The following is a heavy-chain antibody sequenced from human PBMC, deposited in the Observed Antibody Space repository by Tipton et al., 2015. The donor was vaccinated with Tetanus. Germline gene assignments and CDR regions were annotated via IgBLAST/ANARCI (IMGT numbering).Heavy chain of an antibody. D-gene: IGHD2-21*02. Sequence: LRLSCTVSRGSISSGTFYWAWIRQPPGKGLEWIGNIYYNGNTLENPSLKGRVTLSLDKSKNQFSLNLTSVTAADTAVYYCARTADNWFDPWGQGTLVTVSS. J-gene: IGHJ5*02. CDR1: RGSISSGTFY. CDR3: ARTADNWFDP. CDR2: IYYNGNT. V-gene: IGHV4-39*01.